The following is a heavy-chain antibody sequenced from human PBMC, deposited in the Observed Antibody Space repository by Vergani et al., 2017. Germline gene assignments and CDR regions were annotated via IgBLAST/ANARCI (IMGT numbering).Heavy chain of an antibody. D-gene: IGHD3-9*01. CDR2: IYPGDSDT. CDR1: GYSFTSYW. Sequence: EVQLVQSGAEVKTPGESLKISCKGSGYSFTSYWIGWVRQMPGKGLEGMGIIYPGDSDTRYSPSFQGQVTISADKSISTAYLQWSSLKASDTAMYYCAIRSDILTGNGYGFDYWGQGTLVTVSS. V-gene: IGHV5-51*03. CDR3: AIRSDILTGNGYGFDY. J-gene: IGHJ4*02.